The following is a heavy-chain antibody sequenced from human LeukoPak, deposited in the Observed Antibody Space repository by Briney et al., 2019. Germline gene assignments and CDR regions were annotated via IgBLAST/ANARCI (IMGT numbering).Heavy chain of an antibody. CDR2: INHSGST. CDR3: AIFSKQQLVSDY. CDR1: GGSFSGYY. J-gene: IGHJ4*02. Sequence: PSETLSLTCAVYGGSFSGYYWSWIRQPPGKGLEWIGEINHSGSTNYNPSLKSRVTISVDTSKNQFSLKLSSVTAADTAVYYCAIFSKQQLVSDYWGQRTLVTVSS. D-gene: IGHD6-13*01. V-gene: IGHV4-34*01.